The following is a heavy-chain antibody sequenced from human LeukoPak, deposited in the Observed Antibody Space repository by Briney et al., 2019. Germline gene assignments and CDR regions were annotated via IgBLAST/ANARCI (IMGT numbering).Heavy chain of an antibody. CDR1: GYTFTSYG. J-gene: IGHJ4*02. D-gene: IGHD3-22*01. Sequence: ASVKVSCKASGYTFTSYGISWVRQAPGQGLEWMGRIIPILGIANYAQKFQGRVTITADKSTSTAYMELSSLRSEDTAVYYCARTYYYDSSGYYSFRYWGQGTLVTVSS. V-gene: IGHV1-69*04. CDR2: IIPILGIA. CDR3: ARTYYYDSSGYYSFRY.